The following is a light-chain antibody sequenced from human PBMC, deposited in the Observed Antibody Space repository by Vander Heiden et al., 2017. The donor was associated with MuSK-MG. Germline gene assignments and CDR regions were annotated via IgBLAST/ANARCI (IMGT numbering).Light chain of an antibody. J-gene: IGLJ2*01. CDR1: TSNIGAGYD. CDR3: QSYDTILSGHVV. CDR2: GNN. Sequence: SVLTQPPSVSGAPGQRVTFSCTGSTSNIGAGYDVHWYQQFPGAAPKLLIYGNNNRPSGVPDRFSGSKSGTSASLAITGLQAEDEADYYCQSYDTILSGHVVFGGGTKLTVL. V-gene: IGLV1-40*01.